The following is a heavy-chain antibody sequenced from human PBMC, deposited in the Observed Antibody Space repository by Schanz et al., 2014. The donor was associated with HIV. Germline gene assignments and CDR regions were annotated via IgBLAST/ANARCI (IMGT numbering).Heavy chain of an antibody. CDR3: AREVVVGGKSYFDN. D-gene: IGHD3-22*01. CDR2: IRQDGGEI. V-gene: IGHV3-7*01. CDR1: RFTFSNYW. J-gene: IGHJ4*02. Sequence: EVQLVESGGGLVQPGGSLSLSCAASRFTFSNYWMTWVRQAPGKGLEWVANIRQDGGEINYVDSVKGRFTISRDNAKNSLYLQMNSVTTEDTAVYYCAREVVVGGKSYFDNWGQGTLVTVSS.